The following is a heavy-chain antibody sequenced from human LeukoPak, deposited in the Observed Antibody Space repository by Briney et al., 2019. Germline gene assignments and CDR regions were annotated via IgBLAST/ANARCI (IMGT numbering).Heavy chain of an antibody. D-gene: IGHD6-13*01. V-gene: IGHV4-61*02. CDR3: AREDLYGSSWHNWFDP. J-gene: IGHJ5*02. CDR2: IYTSGST. Sequence: SETLSLTCTVSGGSISSGSYYWSWIRQPAGKGLEWIGRIYTSGSTNYNPSLKSRVTISVDTSKDQFSLKLSSVTAADTAVYYCAREDLYGSSWHNWFDPWGQGTLVTVSS. CDR1: GGSISSGSYY.